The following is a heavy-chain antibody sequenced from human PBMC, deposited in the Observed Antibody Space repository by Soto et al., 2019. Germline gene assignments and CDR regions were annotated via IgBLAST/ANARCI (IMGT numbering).Heavy chain of an antibody. CDR1: GYTFTSYG. Sequence: ASVKVSCKASGYTFTSYGISWVRQAPGQGLEWMGWISAYNGNTNYAQKLQGRVTMTTDTSTSTAYMELRSLRSDDTAVYYCARVTAHIVVVVAAIDYRGQGTLVTVSS. V-gene: IGHV1-18*01. CDR2: ISAYNGNT. J-gene: IGHJ4*02. CDR3: ARVTAHIVVVVAAIDY. D-gene: IGHD2-15*01.